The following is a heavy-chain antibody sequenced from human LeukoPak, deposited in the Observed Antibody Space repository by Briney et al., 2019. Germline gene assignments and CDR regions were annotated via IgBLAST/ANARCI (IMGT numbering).Heavy chain of an antibody. V-gene: IGHV5-51*01. CDR2: IYPGDSDT. CDR3: ARRHSSSWSFDY. CDR1: GYSFTSYW. Sequence: GESLKISCKGSGYSFTSYWIGWVRQMPGKGLEWMGIIYPGDSDTTYSPSFQGQVTISADKSIATAYLQWSLRASDTAIYYCARRHSSSWSFDYWGPGTLVTVSS. J-gene: IGHJ4*02. D-gene: IGHD6-13*01.